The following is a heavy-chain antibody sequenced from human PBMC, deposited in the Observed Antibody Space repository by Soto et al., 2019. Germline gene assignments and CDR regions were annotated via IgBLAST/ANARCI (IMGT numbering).Heavy chain of an antibody. J-gene: IGHJ3*02. D-gene: IGHD2-15*01. CDR1: GGSISSYY. CDR3: ARYCSGGSCYVGHDAFDI. V-gene: IGHV4-59*01. Sequence: SETLSLTCTVSGGSISSYYWSWIRQPPGKGLEWIGYIYYSGSTNYSPSLRSRVTISVDTSKNQFSLKLSSVTAADTAVYYCARYCSGGSCYVGHDAFDIWGQGTMVTVSS. CDR2: IYYSGST.